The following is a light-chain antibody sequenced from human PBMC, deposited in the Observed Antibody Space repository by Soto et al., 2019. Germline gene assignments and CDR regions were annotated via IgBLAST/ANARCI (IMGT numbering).Light chain of an antibody. CDR1: GSDVGGYNY. V-gene: IGLV2-14*01. CDR3: SSYTDSSTVV. CDR2: EVS. J-gene: IGLJ2*01. Sequence: QPVLTQPASVSGSPGQSITISCTGTGSDVGGYNYVSWYQHHPGKAPKLMIYEVSNRPSGVSNRFSGSKSGNTASLTISGLQTEDEADYYCSSYTDSSTVVFGGGTKVTVL.